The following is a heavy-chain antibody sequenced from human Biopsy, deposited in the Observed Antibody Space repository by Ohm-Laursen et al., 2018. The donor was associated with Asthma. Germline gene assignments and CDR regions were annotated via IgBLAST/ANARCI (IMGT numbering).Heavy chain of an antibody. CDR2: ISYDGMSE. J-gene: IGHJ4*02. D-gene: IGHD3-10*01. Sequence: SLRLSCAASGFIFRGSNMFWVRQAPGKGLEWLAAISYDGMSEYYADSVKGRFSISRDDSKSTTDLQMSSLRDDDTAVYYCARGDGGWPAGIRGDYWGQGVLVTVSS. V-gene: IGHV3-30*03. CDR1: GFIFRGSN. CDR3: ARGDGGWPAGIRGDY.